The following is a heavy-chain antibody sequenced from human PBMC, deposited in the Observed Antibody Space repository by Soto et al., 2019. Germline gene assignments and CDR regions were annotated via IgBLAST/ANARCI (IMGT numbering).Heavy chain of an antibody. J-gene: IGHJ4*02. CDR1: GGTFTSYA. V-gene: IGHV1-69*04. CDR3: ARDGLRTTRRYFAH. D-gene: IGHD1-1*01. Sequence: QVQLVQSGAEVQKPGSSVKVSCKASGGTFTSYAFNWVRQAPGRGLEWMGRVIPVLGVADYAQNFQDRVTITADKPTSTVYMELSRLRSADTALHYRARDGLRTTRRYFAHWGQGTLVTVSS. CDR2: VIPVLGVA.